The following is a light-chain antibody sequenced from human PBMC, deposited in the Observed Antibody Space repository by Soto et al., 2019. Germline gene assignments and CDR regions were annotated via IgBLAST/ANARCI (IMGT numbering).Light chain of an antibody. J-gene: IGKJ5*01. CDR2: AAS. Sequence: DIQMTPSPSSLSASVGDRVTITCRASESISRHLNWYQQKPGKAPKLLIYAASSLQNGVPSRFSGGGSGTDFTLTISNLQPEDFATYYCQQSYSPLSITFGQGTRLEIK. CDR1: ESISRH. CDR3: QQSYSPLSIT. V-gene: IGKV1-39*01.